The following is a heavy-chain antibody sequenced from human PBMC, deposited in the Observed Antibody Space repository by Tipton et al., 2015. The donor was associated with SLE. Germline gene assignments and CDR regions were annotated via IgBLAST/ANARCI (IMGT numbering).Heavy chain of an antibody. CDR2: VYTSGST. Sequence: TLSLTCTVSGASVSSYYWNWIRQTPGKGLEWIGYVYTSGSTIYNPSLKSRVTISVDTSKNQVSLKLNSVTAADTAVYYCARGKTRVEYWGQGTLVTVSS. V-gene: IGHV4-4*08. CDR3: ARGKTRVEY. J-gene: IGHJ4*02. D-gene: IGHD1-14*01. CDR1: GASVSSYY.